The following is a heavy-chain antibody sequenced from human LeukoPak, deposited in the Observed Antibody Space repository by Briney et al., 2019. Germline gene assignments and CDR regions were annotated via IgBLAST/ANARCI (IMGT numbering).Heavy chain of an antibody. Sequence: ASVKVSCKPTGYSFTAYYIFWMRQAPGQGLECMGWINLYNGATKYAQRFQSRVTVTRDTSISTAYMELSGLRSDDTATYYCASWAGGNEPVASFDYWGQGTLVTVSS. D-gene: IGHD1-14*01. CDR1: GYSFTAYY. CDR2: INLYNGAT. V-gene: IGHV1-2*02. CDR3: ASWAGGNEPVASFDY. J-gene: IGHJ4*02.